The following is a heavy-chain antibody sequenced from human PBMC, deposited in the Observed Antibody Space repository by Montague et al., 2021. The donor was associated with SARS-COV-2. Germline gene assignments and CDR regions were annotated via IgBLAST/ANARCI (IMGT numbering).Heavy chain of an antibody. J-gene: IGHJ4*02. V-gene: IGHV4-34*01. Sequence: SETRSLTCAVYGGSFSGDGSFSVHYWTWIRQTSGKGLEWIGETNHGGSTNYNPSFKSRAIMSVVTFKNQFSLTVSSVTAEDTAVHYCASAIQSQPLLVVNAVPRAFYYFDHWGQGTLVTVSS. CDR1: GGSFSGDGSFSVHY. CDR3: ASAIQSQPLLVVNAVPRAFYYFDH. D-gene: IGHD2-8*02. CDR2: TNHGGST.